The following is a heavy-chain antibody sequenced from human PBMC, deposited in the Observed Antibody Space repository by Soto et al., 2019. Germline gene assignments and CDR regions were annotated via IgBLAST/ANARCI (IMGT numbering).Heavy chain of an antibody. CDR1: GGSISSSSYY. J-gene: IGHJ5*02. CDR3: ARGLREIAAAGTHWFDP. Sequence: SETLSLTCTVSGGSISSSSYYWGWIRQPPGKGLEWIGSIYYSGSTYYNPSLKSRVTISVDTSKNQFSLKLSSVTAADTAVYYCARGLREIAAAGTHWFDPWGQGTLVTVS. V-gene: IGHV4-39*01. CDR2: IYYSGST. D-gene: IGHD6-13*01.